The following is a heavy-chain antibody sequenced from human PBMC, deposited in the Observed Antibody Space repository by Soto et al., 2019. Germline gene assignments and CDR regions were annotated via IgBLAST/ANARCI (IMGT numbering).Heavy chain of an antibody. J-gene: IGHJ4*02. V-gene: IGHV3-15*01. Sequence: EVQLVESGGGLVKPGGSLRLSCAGSGFTFSNAWMSWVRRAPGKGLEWVGRIKSDAYGGAIDYAAPVKGRFTISRDDSKNTLSLQMNNLRAEDAAVYSCPTTKGRLAPPTNDFWGQGTPVIVSS. CDR2: IKSDAYGGAI. D-gene: IGHD2-8*01. CDR3: PTTKGRLAPPTNDF. CDR1: GFTFSNAW.